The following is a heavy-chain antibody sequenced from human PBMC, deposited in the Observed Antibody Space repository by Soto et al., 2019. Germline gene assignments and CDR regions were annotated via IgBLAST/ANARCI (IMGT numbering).Heavy chain of an antibody. CDR2: IYPGDSDT. J-gene: IGHJ6*02. CDR3: ATHRGYVTNYYYYGMDV. CDR1: GYSFTSYW. V-gene: IGHV5-51*01. D-gene: IGHD5-12*01. Sequence: PGESLKISCKGSGYSFTSYWIGWVRQMPGKGLEWMGIIYPGDSDTRYSPSFQGQVTISADKSISTAYLQWSSLKASDTAMYYCATHRGYVTNYYYYGMDVWGQGTTVTVSS.